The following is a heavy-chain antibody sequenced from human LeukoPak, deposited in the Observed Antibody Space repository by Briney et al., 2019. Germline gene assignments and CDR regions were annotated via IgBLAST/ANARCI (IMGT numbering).Heavy chain of an antibody. D-gene: IGHD3-10*01. Sequence: PGGSLRLSCAASGFTFSIYDMSWVRQAPGKGLEWVSVITGSSTTIVYADSVKGQFTISRDNSKNTLYLQMNSLRAEDTAVYYCAKPYSYGSGSYDYWGQGTLVTVSS. CDR1: GFTFSIYD. J-gene: IGHJ4*02. V-gene: IGHV3-23*01. CDR3: AKPYSYGSGSYDY. CDR2: ITGSSTTI.